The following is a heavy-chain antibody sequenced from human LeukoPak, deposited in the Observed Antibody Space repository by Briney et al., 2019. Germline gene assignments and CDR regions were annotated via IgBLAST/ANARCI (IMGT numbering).Heavy chain of an antibody. J-gene: IGHJ6*03. CDR2: IYYSGST. CDR3: ASSSNSGWLTYYYYMDV. CDR1: GGSISSSSYY. V-gene: IGHV4-39*07. D-gene: IGHD6-19*01. Sequence: SETLSLTCTVSGGSISSSSYYWGWIRQPPGKGLEWLGSIYYSGSTYYNPSLKSRVTISVDTSKNQFSLKLSSVTAADTAVYYCASSSNSGWLTYYYYMDVWGKGTTVTVSS.